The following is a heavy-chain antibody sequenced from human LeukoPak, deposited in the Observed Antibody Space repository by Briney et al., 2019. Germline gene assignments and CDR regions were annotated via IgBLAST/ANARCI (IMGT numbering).Heavy chain of an antibody. Sequence: GESLKISCKGSGYSFTSYWIGWVRQMPGKGLEWMGIIYPGDSDTRYSPSFQSQVTISADKSISTAYLQWSSLKASDTAMYYCARLGYSYGYGNWFDPWGQGTLVTVSS. V-gene: IGHV5-51*01. CDR1: GYSFTSYW. CDR3: ARLGYSYGYGNWFDP. CDR2: IYPGDSDT. D-gene: IGHD5-18*01. J-gene: IGHJ5*02.